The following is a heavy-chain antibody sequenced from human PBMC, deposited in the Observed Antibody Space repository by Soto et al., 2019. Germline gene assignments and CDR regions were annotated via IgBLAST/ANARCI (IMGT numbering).Heavy chain of an antibody. CDR3: ARDRRVWFGELGAFDI. CDR1: GGSFSGYY. D-gene: IGHD3-10*01. Sequence: PSETLSLTCAVYGGSFSGYYWSWIRQPPGKGLEWIGEINHSGSTNYNPSLKSRVTISVDTSKNQFSLKLSSVTAADTAVYYCARDRRVWFGELGAFDIWGQGTMVTVSS. J-gene: IGHJ3*02. CDR2: INHSGST. V-gene: IGHV4-34*01.